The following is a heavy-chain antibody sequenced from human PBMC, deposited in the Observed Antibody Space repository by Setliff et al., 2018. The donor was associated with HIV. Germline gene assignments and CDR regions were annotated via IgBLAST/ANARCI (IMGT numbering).Heavy chain of an antibody. J-gene: IGHJ4*02. CDR3: ARRVYCSSTTCFDS. CDR2: IYDGGAT. Sequence: ETLSLTCAVYGGSFSAYYWSWVRQAPGKGLEWVSVIYDGGATYYGDSVKGRFTISRDNSKNTLHLQMNSLRAEDTAVYYCARRVYCSSTTCFDSWGQGTLVTVSS. CDR1: GGSFSAYY. D-gene: IGHD2-2*01. V-gene: IGHV3-66*04.